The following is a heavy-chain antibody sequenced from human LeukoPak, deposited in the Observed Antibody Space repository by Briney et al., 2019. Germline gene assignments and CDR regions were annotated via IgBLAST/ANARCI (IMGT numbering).Heavy chain of an antibody. CDR3: ARSQDVLLWFGEPSFDY. V-gene: IGHV4-59*01. CDR1: GGSISSYY. D-gene: IGHD3-10*01. Sequence: SETLSLTCTASGGSISSYYWSWIRQPPGKGLEWIGYIYYSGSTNYNPSLKSRVTISVDTSKNQFSLKLTSVTAADTAVYYCARSQDVLLWFGEPSFDYWGQGTLVTVSS. CDR2: IYYSGST. J-gene: IGHJ4*02.